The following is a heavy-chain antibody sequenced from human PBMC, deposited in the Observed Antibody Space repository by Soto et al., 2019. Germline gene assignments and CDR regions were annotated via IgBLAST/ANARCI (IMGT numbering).Heavy chain of an antibody. V-gene: IGHV1-69*13. J-gene: IGHJ6*02. D-gene: IGHD1-26*01. CDR3: ARDRLVGATDYYYYYGMDV. CDR2: IIPIFGTA. Sequence: ASVKVSCKASGGTFSSYAVSWVRQAPGQGLEWMGGIIPIFGTANYAQKFQGRVTITADESTSTAYMELSSLGSEDTAVYYCARDRLVGATDYYYYYGMDVWGQGTTVTVSS. CDR1: GGTFSSYA.